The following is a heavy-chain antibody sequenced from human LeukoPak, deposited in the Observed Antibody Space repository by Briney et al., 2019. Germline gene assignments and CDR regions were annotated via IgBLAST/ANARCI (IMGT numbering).Heavy chain of an antibody. V-gene: IGHV1-24*01. CDR3: ATGQGFDGDYGYYYYGMDV. CDR1: GYTLTELS. J-gene: IGHJ6*02. Sequence: ASVKVSCKVSGYTLTELSMHWVRQAPGKGLEWMGGFDPEDGETIYAQKFQGRVTMTEDTSTDTAYMELSSLRSEDTAVYYCATGQGFDGDYGYYYYGMDVWGQGTTVTVSS. CDR2: FDPEDGET. D-gene: IGHD4-17*01.